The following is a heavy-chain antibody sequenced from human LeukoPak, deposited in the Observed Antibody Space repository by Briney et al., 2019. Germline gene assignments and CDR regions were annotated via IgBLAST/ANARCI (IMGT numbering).Heavy chain of an antibody. J-gene: IGHJ5*02. Sequence: SVKVSCKASGGTFSSYAISWVRQAPGQGLEWMGGIIPIFGTANYAQKFQGRVTITADKSTSTAYMELSSLRSEDTAVYYCASTTVFMRQYCSGGSCYHNWFDPWGQGTLVTVSS. D-gene: IGHD2-15*01. CDR3: ASTTVFMRQYCSGGSCYHNWFDP. V-gene: IGHV1-69*06. CDR1: GGTFSSYA. CDR2: IIPIFGTA.